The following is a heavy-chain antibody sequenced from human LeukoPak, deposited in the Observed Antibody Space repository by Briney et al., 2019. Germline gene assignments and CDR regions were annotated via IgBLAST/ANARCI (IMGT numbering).Heavy chain of an antibody. D-gene: IGHD1-20*01. Sequence: GGSLRLSCAASGFTFSSYAVHWVRQAPGKGLEWVAVISYDGSNKYYADSVKGRFTISRDNSKNTPYLQMNSLRAEDTAVYYGARELLTGTVDYWGQGTLVTVSS. CDR2: ISYDGSNK. CDR1: GFTFSSYA. V-gene: IGHV3-30*01. J-gene: IGHJ4*02. CDR3: ARELLTGTVDY.